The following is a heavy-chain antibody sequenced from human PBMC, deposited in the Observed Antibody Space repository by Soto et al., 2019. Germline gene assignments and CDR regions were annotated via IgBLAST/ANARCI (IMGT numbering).Heavy chain of an antibody. Sequence: ASVKVSCKASGYTFTSYGISWVRQAPGQGLEWMGWISAYNGNTNYAQKLQGRVTMTTDTSTSTAYMELRSLRSDDTAVYYCARRQFYGSGSYGFDYWGQGTLVTVSS. V-gene: IGHV1-18*01. J-gene: IGHJ4*02. CDR3: ARRQFYGSGSYGFDY. CDR1: GYTFTSYG. CDR2: ISAYNGNT. D-gene: IGHD3-10*01.